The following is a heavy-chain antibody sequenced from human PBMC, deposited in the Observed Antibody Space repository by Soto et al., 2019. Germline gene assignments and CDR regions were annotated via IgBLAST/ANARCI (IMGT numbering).Heavy chain of an antibody. CDR3: ARGWSSSWPY. D-gene: IGHD6-13*01. J-gene: IGHJ4*02. V-gene: IGHV4-59*01. CDR1: TGSISGYF. CDR2: IYDSGST. Sequence: SATLSLTCIVSTGSISGYFWSWIRQPPGKGLEWIAFIYDSGSTNYNPSLKSRVSTSVDTSKNQFSLKLSSVTAADTAVYYCARGWSSSWPYWGQGTPVTVSS.